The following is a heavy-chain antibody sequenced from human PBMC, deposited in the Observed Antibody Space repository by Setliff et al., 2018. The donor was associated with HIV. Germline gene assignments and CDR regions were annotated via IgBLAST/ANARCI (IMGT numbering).Heavy chain of an antibody. Sequence: PSETLSLTCTVSGGSIRSHYWSWIRQPPGKRLEWIGSFYHTGSTHYNPSLKSRTTMSLDTSRNQVSLKLSSVSAADTAVYYCARDQGLELRGDYYYYGMDVWGQGTTVTVSS. CDR3: ARDQGLELRGDYYYYGMDV. V-gene: IGHV4-59*11. J-gene: IGHJ6*02. CDR2: FYHTGST. CDR1: GGSIRSHY. D-gene: IGHD1-7*01.